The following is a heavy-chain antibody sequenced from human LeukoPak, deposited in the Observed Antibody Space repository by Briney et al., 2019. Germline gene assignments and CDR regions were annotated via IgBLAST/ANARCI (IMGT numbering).Heavy chain of an antibody. CDR1: GITLSNYG. Sequence: GGSLRLSCAVSGITLSNYGMSWVRPAPGKGLEWVAGISGSGGSTNYADSVKGRFTISRDNPKNTLYLQMNSLRAEDTAVYFCAKRGVAIRVVLVGFHKEAYYFDSRGQGALVTVSS. CDR3: AKRGVAIRVVLVGFHKEAYYFDS. CDR2: ISGSGGST. J-gene: IGHJ4*02. D-gene: IGHD3-10*01. V-gene: IGHV3-23*01.